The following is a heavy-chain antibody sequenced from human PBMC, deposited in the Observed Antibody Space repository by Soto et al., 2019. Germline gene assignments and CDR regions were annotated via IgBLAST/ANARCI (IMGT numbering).Heavy chain of an antibody. Sequence: SVKVSCKASGGTFSSYTISWVRQAPGQGLEWMGRIIPILGIANYAQKFQGRVTITADKSTSTAYMELSSLRSEDTAVYYCARPYSGYDHDAFDIWGQGTMVTVSS. D-gene: IGHD5-12*01. CDR3: ARPYSGYDHDAFDI. J-gene: IGHJ3*02. V-gene: IGHV1-69*02. CDR2: IIPILGIA. CDR1: GGTFSSYT.